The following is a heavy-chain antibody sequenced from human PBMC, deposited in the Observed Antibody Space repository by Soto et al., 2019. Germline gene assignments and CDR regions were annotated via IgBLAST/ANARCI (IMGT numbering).Heavy chain of an antibody. CDR1: GYTFTSYY. Sequence: ASVKVSCKASGYTFTSYYMHWVRQAPGQGLEWMGIINPSGGSTSYAQKFQGRVTMTRDTSTSTVYMELSSLRSEDTAVYYCAPEFSSGYDPDAFDIWGQGTMVTVSS. V-gene: IGHV1-46*01. CDR2: INPSGGST. D-gene: IGHD6-19*01. CDR3: APEFSSGYDPDAFDI. J-gene: IGHJ3*02.